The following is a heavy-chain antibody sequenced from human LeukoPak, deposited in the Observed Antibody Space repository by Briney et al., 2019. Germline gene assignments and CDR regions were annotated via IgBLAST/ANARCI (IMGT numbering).Heavy chain of an antibody. CDR3: ARLLYDFGDHYIDF. D-gene: IGHD3/OR15-3a*01. CDR2: IYYNGDT. CDR1: GGSISNKSFY. Sequence: SETLSLTCSVSGGSISNKSFYWVWLRQPPGKGLEWIGNIYYNGDTHTTASLKSRVTQSVETYSSHFSVKLRSAPAAHTAVYDCARLLYDFGDHYIDFWGQGTLVTVSS. V-gene: IGHV4-39*02. J-gene: IGHJ4*02.